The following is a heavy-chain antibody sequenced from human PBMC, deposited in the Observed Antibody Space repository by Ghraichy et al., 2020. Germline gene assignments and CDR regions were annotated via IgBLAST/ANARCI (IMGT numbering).Heavy chain of an antibody. CDR3: ARPRSSGWYGSYFDY. V-gene: IGHV5-51*01. D-gene: IGHD6-19*01. CDR2: IYPGDSDT. Sequence: GESLNISCKGSGYSFTSYWIGWVRQMPGKGLEWMGIIYPGDSDTRYSPSFQGQVTISADKSISTAYLQWSSLKASDTAMYYCARPRSSGWYGSYFDYWGQGTLVTVSS. CDR1: GYSFTSYW. J-gene: IGHJ4*02.